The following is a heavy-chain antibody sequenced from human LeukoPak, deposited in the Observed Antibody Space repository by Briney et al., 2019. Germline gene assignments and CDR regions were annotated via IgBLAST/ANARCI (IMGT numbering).Heavy chain of an antibody. D-gene: IGHD1-26*01. Sequence: SETLSLTCTVSGGSISSGGYYWSWIRQHPGKGLEWIGYIYYSGSTYYNPSLKSRVIISVDTSKNQFSLKLSSVTAADTAVYYCARNREGSSNFDYWGQGTLVTVSS. J-gene: IGHJ4*02. V-gene: IGHV4-31*03. CDR3: ARNREGSSNFDY. CDR2: IYYSGST. CDR1: GGSISSGGYY.